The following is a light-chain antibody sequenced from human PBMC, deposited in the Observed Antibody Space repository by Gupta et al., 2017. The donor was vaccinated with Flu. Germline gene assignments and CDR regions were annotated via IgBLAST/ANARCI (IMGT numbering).Light chain of an antibody. CDR3: HQEADHART. CDR1: QEISNY. Sequence: PSSLSASVGDRVTITCQASQEISNYVNWYQQKPGRAPKLLIYDASQILTAVPSTLSGSGSGRDFTLLISSRLPPDVATSYCHQEADHARTFGQGTKVEIK. V-gene: IGKV1-33*01. CDR2: DAS. J-gene: IGKJ2*02.